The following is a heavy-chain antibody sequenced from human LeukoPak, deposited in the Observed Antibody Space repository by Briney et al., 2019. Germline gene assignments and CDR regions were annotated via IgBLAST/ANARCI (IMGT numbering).Heavy chain of an antibody. CDR2: INHSVTT. Sequence: SDTLSLTHAVYGGSFSCYYWIWIRQPPAKGLEWVVEINHSVTTNYNPLHKSRITISVDTTKNQSSLKMSSVTAANTAVYYCTRDILTGYYFRHYYGMDVWGQGTPVTVSS. J-gene: IGHJ6*02. V-gene: IGHV4-34*01. D-gene: IGHD3-9*01. CDR3: TRDILTGYYFRHYYGMDV. CDR1: GGSFSCYY.